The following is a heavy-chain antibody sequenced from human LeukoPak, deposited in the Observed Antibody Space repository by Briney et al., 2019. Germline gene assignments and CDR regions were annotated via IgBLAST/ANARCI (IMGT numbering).Heavy chain of an antibody. Sequence: ASVKVSCKASGYTFTGYYMHWVRQAPGQGLEWMGWINPNSGGTNYAQKFQGRVTMTRDTSISTAYMELNRLRSDDTAVYYCARADIVVVPAAITLWGQGTLVTVSS. CDR3: ARADIVVVPAAITL. CDR2: INPNSGGT. CDR1: GYTFTGYY. V-gene: IGHV1-2*02. D-gene: IGHD2-2*01. J-gene: IGHJ4*02.